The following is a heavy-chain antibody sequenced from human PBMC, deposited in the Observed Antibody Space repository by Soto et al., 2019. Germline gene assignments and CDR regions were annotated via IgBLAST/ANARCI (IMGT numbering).Heavy chain of an antibody. J-gene: IGHJ6*02. CDR3: ARLTPRNNLYYFSGWDF. Sequence: PGGSLRLSCAASGFTFSSYAMSWVRQTQGKGLDWFSPCSGSGATKYYAASVKGRFTISRHNRRNTLYLQMNRLRPEYKRLYYCARLTPRNNLYYFSGWDFWGQGTSFTVSS. CDR1: GFTFSSYA. CDR2: CSGSGATK. D-gene: IGHD1-1*01. V-gene: IGHV3-23*01.